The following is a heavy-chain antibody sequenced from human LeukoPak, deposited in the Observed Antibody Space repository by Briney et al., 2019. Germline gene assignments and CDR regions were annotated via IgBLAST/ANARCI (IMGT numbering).Heavy chain of an antibody. D-gene: IGHD2-2*01. CDR2: IYYSGST. J-gene: IGHJ6*02. CDR3: ARVSLGYCSSTSCYAGIYYYYGMDV. CDR1: GGSISSYY. Sequence: NPSETLSLTCTVSGGSISSYYWSWIRQPPGKGLEWIGYIYYSGSTNYNPSLKSRVTRSVDTSKNQFSLKLSSVTAADTAVYYCARVSLGYCSSTSCYAGIYYYYGMDVWGQGTTVTVSS. V-gene: IGHV4-59*01.